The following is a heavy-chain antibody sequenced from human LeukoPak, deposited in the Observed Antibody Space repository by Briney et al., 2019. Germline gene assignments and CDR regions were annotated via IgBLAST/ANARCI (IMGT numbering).Heavy chain of an antibody. CDR1: GGTFSSYA. D-gene: IGHD2-15*01. CDR3: ARDSGAVVVAAPYNWFDP. J-gene: IGHJ5*02. V-gene: IGHV1-69*01. CDR2: IIPIFGTA. Sequence: ASVKVSCKASGGTFSSYAISWVRQAPGQGLEWMGGIIPIFGTANYAQKFQGRVTITADESTSTAYMELSSLRSEDTAVYYCARDSGAVVVAAPYNWFDPWGQGTLVTVPS.